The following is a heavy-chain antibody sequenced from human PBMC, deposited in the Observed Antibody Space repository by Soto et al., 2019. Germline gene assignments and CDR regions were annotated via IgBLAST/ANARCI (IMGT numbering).Heavy chain of an antibody. V-gene: IGHV1-69*01. D-gene: IGHD4-17*01. CDR1: GGTFSSYA. Sequence: QVQLVQSGAEVKKPGSSVKVSCKASGGTFSSYAISWVRQATGQGLEWMGGIIPIFGTANYAQKFQGRVTITADESTSTAYMELSSLRSEDTAVYYCARGGGDDYAMGAVGIDAFDIWGQGTMVTVSS. J-gene: IGHJ3*02. CDR3: ARGGGDDYAMGAVGIDAFDI. CDR2: IIPIFGTA.